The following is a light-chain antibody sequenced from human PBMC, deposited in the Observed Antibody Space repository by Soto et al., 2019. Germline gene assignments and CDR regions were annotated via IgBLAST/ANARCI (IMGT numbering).Light chain of an antibody. CDR3: SSYTSSSTLV. V-gene: IGLV2-14*01. Sequence: QSALTQPASVSGSPGQSITISCTGTSSDVGGYNYVSWYQQHPGKAPKLMIYDVSNRSSGVSNRFSCSKSGNTASLTISGLQAEDEADYYCSSYTSSSTLVFCGGTKLTVL. CDR1: SSDVGGYNY. CDR2: DVS. J-gene: IGLJ2*01.